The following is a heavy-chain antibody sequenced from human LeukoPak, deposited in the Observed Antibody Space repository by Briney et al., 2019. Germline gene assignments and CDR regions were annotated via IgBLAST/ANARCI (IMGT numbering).Heavy chain of an antibody. D-gene: IGHD2-2*01. Sequence: GGSLRLSCAASGFTVSSNYMSWVRQAPGKGLEWVSVIYSGGSTYYADSVKGRFTISRDNSKNTLYLQMNSLTAEDTAVYYCARVGVVPAAIPDGFDIWGQGTMVTVSS. CDR2: IYSGGST. CDR1: GFTVSSNY. CDR3: ARVGVVPAAIPDGFDI. J-gene: IGHJ3*02. V-gene: IGHV3-53*01.